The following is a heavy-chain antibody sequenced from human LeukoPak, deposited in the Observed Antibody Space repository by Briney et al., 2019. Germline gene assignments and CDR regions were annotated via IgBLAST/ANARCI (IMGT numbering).Heavy chain of an antibody. D-gene: IGHD6-19*01. J-gene: IGHJ4*02. CDR3: ARTSIAVAATYGLDY. V-gene: IGHV3-53*01. CDR1: GFTVSTNY. CDR2: IYSGGGT. Sequence: GGSLRLSRAASGFTVSTNYMTWVRQAPGKGLDWVSVIYSGGGTYYADSVKGRFTISRDNSKNTLYLQMNSLRAEDTAVYYCARTSIAVAATYGLDYWGQGILVTVSS.